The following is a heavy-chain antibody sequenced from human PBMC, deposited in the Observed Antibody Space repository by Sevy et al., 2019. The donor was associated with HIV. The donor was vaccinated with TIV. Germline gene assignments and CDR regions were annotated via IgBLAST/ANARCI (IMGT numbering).Heavy chain of an antibody. Sequence: GGSLRLSCAASGFTVSSNYMSWVRQAPGNGLEWVSVIYSGGSTYYADSVKGRFTISRDNSKNTLYLQMNSLRAEDTAVYYCAREEGITMVRGAHYGMDVWGQGTTVTVSS. V-gene: IGHV3-53*01. J-gene: IGHJ6*02. D-gene: IGHD3-10*01. CDR2: IYSGGST. CDR3: AREEGITMVRGAHYGMDV. CDR1: GFTVSSNY.